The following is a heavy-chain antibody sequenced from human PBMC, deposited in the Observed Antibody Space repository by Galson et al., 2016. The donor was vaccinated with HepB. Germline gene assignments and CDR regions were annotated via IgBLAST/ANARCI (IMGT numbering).Heavy chain of an antibody. CDR3: ASFITIFGVHIP. CDR1: GYTFTTYA. Sequence: SVKVSCKASGYTFTTYALHWVRQAPGQRLEWMGWINTDNGNTRYSQKFQGRVTITMDTSANTGHMELSSLRSEDTAVYYCASFITIFGVHIPWGQGTLVTVSS. J-gene: IGHJ5*02. CDR2: INTDNGNT. V-gene: IGHV1-3*04. D-gene: IGHD3-3*01.